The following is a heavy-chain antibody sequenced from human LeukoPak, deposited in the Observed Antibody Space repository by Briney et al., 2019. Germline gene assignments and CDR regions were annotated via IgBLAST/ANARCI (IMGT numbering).Heavy chain of an antibody. V-gene: IGHV1-69*13. J-gene: IGHJ4*02. CDR2: IIPIFGTA. Sequence: SVKVSCKASGGTFSSYAISWVRQAPGQGLEWMGGIIPIFGTANYAQKFQGRVTITADESTSTAYMELSSLRSEDTAVYYCARGGYSGYGGPTADYWGQGTLVTVSS. CDR3: ARGGYSGYGGPTADY. D-gene: IGHD5-12*01. CDR1: GGTFSSYA.